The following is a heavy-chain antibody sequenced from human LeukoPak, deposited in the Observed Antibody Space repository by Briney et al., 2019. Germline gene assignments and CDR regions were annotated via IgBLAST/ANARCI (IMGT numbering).Heavy chain of an antibody. D-gene: IGHD1-26*01. J-gene: IGHJ3*02. Sequence: GGSLRLSCAASGFTFSSYWMSWVRQAPGKGLEWVANIKQDGSEKYYVDSVKGRFTISRDNAKNSLYLQMNSVRAEDTALYYCARDTRIVGARAFDIWGQGTMVTVSS. CDR3: ARDTRIVGARAFDI. CDR2: IKQDGSEK. V-gene: IGHV3-7*03. CDR1: GFTFSSYW.